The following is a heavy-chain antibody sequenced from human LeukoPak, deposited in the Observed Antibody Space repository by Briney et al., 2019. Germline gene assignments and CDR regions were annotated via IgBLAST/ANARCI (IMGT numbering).Heavy chain of an antibody. Sequence: NPSETLSLTCTVSGGSTSSSSYYWGWIRQPPGKGLEWIGSIYYSGSTYYNPSLKSRVTISVDTSKNQFSLKLRSVTAADTAVYYCARVGPKNSSFDYWGQGTLVTVSS. CDR1: GGSTSSSSYY. V-gene: IGHV4-39*07. CDR3: ARVGPKNSSFDY. D-gene: IGHD6-6*01. J-gene: IGHJ4*02. CDR2: IYYSGST.